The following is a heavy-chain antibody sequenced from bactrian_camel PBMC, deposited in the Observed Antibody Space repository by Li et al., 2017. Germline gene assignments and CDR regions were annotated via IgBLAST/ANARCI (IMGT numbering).Heavy chain of an antibody. J-gene: IGHJ4*01. V-gene: IGHV3S6*01. CDR3: AADYRYDGSWYDY. CDR2: IYSDGTNT. D-gene: IGHD6*01. Sequence: VQLVESGGGSVQAGGSLRLSCAASGFTYSNLCMGWFRQAPGKGLEWVSSIYSDGTNTSYVDSVKGRFTVSGDNAKNTVFLQLNSLKTEDTALYYCAADYRYDGSWYDYWGQGTQVTVS. CDR1: GFTYSNLC.